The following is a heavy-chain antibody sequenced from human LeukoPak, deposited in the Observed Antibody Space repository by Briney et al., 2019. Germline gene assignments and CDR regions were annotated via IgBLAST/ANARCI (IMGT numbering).Heavy chain of an antibody. CDR3: ARAFKYSMSGYFFDY. V-gene: IGHV3-20*04. Sequence: PGGSLRLSCAASGFTFDDYDMSWVRQAPGKGLEWVSGINWNGGRTGYADSVKGRLTISRDNAKKSLYLQMNSLRAEDTALYYCARAFKYSMSGYFFDYWGQGTLVTVSS. D-gene: IGHD2-21*01. J-gene: IGHJ4*02. CDR2: INWNGGRT. CDR1: GFTFDDYD.